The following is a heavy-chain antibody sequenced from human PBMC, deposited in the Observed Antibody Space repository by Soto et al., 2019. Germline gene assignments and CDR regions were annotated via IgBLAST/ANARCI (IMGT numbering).Heavy chain of an antibody. CDR2: IYPGDSET. Sequence: GESLKISCKASVYSFANYWIGWVCQKPGKGLEWMGVIYPGDSETTYSPSFEGQVIISVNRSRGTAFLEWSSLKASDTAMYYCARPGAPTDTVVYDFWGQGTQVTVSS. J-gene: IGHJ4*02. CDR3: ARPGAPTDTVVYDF. CDR1: VYSFANYW. V-gene: IGHV5-51*01. D-gene: IGHD5-18*01.